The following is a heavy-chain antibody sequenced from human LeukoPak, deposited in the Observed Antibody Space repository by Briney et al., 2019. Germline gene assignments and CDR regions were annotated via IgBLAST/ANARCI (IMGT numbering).Heavy chain of an antibody. J-gene: IGHJ4*02. CDR1: GFTFSSYW. V-gene: IGHV3-7*01. CDR2: IKQDGSEK. Sequence: GGSLRLSCAASGFTFSSYWMSWVRQAPGKGLEWVANIKQDGSEKYYVDSVKGRFTISRDNAKNSLYLQMNSLRAEDTAVYYCARFSWFGELLYLDYWGQGTLVTVSS. D-gene: IGHD3-10*01. CDR3: ARFSWFGELLYLDY.